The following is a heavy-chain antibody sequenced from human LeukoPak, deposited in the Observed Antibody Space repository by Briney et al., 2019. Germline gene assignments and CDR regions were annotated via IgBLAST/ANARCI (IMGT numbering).Heavy chain of an antibody. V-gene: IGHV4-30-2*01. D-gene: IGHD6-13*01. CDR2: IYHSGST. J-gene: IGHJ4*02. CDR3: ARSGIAGYFDY. CDR1: GGSISSGGYS. Sequence: SETLSLTCAVSGGSISSGGYSWSWIRQPPGKGLEWIGYIYHSGSTYYNPSLKSRVTISVDRSKNQFSLKLSSVTAADTAVYYCARSGIAGYFDYWGQGTLVTVSS.